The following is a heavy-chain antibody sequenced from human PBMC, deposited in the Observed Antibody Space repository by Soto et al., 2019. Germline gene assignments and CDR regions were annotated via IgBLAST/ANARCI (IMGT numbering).Heavy chain of an antibody. CDR3: AKDHLPLTVTTPGS. D-gene: IGHD4-17*01. Sequence: QVQVVESGGGVVQPGRSLRLSCAASGFTFSTYGMHWVRQSPRKGLEWVAVISYDGSKKYYADSVKGRFTISRDNSKNALYLQMNSLRAEATAVFSCAKDHLPLTVTTPGSWGQGTLVTVSS. J-gene: IGHJ5*02. CDR1: GFTFSTYG. V-gene: IGHV3-30*18. CDR2: ISYDGSKK.